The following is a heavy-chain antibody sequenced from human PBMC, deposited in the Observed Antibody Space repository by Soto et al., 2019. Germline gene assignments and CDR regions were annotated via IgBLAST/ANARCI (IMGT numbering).Heavy chain of an antibody. CDR1: GYTFTSYG. J-gene: IGHJ4*02. CDR2: ISAYNGNT. CDR3: ARGGGSMVPRQEDY. V-gene: IGHV1-18*01. D-gene: IGHD6-13*01. Sequence: QVQLVQSGAEVKKPGASVKVSCKASGYTFTSYGISWVRQAPGQGLAWMGWISAYNGNTNYAQKLQGTVTMTTDTSTRTAKGEGRSLGADGTAVCYGARGGGSMVPRQEDYWCQGTLVTVSS.